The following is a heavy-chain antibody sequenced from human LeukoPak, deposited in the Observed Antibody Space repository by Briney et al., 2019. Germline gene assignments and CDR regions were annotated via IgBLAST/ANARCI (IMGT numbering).Heavy chain of an antibody. J-gene: IGHJ4*02. D-gene: IGHD4-11*01. CDR3: AKGPLWAVTTAHFDY. CDR1: GFTFSSYA. Sequence: AGGCLRLSCAASGFTFSSYAMSWVRQAPGKGLEWVSAISGSGGSTYYADSVKGRLTISRDNSKNTLYLQMNSLRAEDTAVYYCAKGPLWAVTTAHFDYWGQGTLVTVSS. CDR2: ISGSGGST. V-gene: IGHV3-23*01.